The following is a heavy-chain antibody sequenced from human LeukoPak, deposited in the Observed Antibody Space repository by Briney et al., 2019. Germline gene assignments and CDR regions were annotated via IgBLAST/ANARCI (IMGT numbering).Heavy chain of an antibody. CDR1: GFTFSSYS. V-gene: IGHV3-21*01. D-gene: IGHD6-13*01. J-gene: IGHJ6*02. CDR2: ISSSSSYI. CDR3: ARDRRRSSSWFGTQEGGMDV. Sequence: GGSLRLSCAASGFTFSSYSMNWVRQAPGKGLEWVSSISSSSSYIYYADSVKGRYTISRDNAKNSLYLQMNSLRAEDTAVYYCARDRRRSSSWFGTQEGGMDVWGQGTTVTVSS.